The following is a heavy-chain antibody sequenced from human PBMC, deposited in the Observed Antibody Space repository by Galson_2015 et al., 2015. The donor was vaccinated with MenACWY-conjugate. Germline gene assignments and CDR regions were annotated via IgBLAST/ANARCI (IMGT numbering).Heavy chain of an antibody. CDR3: ARLGGNYRTTSHFDY. CDR1: GFTFSTYW. J-gene: IGHJ4*02. D-gene: IGHD1-26*01. CDR2: INSGGRST. V-gene: IGHV3-74*01. Sequence: SLRLSCAASGFTFSTYWMHWVRQAPGKGLVWVPRINSGGRSTSYADSVKGRFTISRDNAKSTLYLQMNSLRAEDTAVYYCARLGGNYRTTSHFDYWGQGTLVTVSS.